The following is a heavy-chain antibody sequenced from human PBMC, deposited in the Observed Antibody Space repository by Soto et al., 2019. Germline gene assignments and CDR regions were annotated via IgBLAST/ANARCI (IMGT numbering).Heavy chain of an antibody. CDR3: AHRRVRDSSGENFDS. CDR2: LYWDEDK. D-gene: IGHD6-19*01. CDR1: GFSLNTNAVG. V-gene: IGHV2-5*02. J-gene: IGHJ4*02. Sequence: QITLKESGPPLVKPTQTLTLPCTFSGFSLNTNAVGVAWIRQPPGKALAWLALLYWDEDKRYSPSLKSRLTITTDTSKNQVVLTMTNMDPEDTATYDCAHRRVRDSSGENFDSWGQGTLVTVSS.